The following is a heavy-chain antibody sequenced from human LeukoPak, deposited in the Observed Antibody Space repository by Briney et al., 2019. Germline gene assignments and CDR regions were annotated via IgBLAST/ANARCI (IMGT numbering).Heavy chain of an antibody. CDR1: GGTFSSYA. J-gene: IGHJ4*02. Sequence: SVKVSCKASGGTFSSYAISWVRQAPGQGLEWMGGIIPIFGTANYAQKFQGRVTITADKSTSTAYMELSSLRSEDTAVYYCARVDGGYPVYYFDYWGQGTLVTVSS. CDR2: IIPIFGTA. CDR3: ARVDGGYPVYYFDY. D-gene: IGHD4-23*01. V-gene: IGHV1-69*06.